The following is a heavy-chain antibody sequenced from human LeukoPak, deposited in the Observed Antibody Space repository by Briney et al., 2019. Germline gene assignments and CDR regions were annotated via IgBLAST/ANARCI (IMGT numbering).Heavy chain of an antibody. CDR3: AREPPDTAMVMDFDY. CDR2: ISSSSSYI. J-gene: IGHJ4*02. V-gene: IGHV3-21*01. CDR1: GFTFSSYS. Sequence: GGSLRLSCAASGFTFSSYSMNWVRQAPGKGLEWVSSISSSSSYIYYADSVKGRFTISRDNAKNSLYLQMNSLRAEDTAVYYCAREPPDTAMVMDFDYWGQGTLVTVSS. D-gene: IGHD5-18*01.